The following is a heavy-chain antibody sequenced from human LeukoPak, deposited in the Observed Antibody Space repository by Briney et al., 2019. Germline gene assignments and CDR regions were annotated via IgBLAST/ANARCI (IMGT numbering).Heavy chain of an antibody. CDR3: ARLIVVVPAAAFDC. CDR2: ISSSSSYI. V-gene: IGHV3-21*01. Sequence: PGGSLTLTCAASGVTFSSYSMNWVRHAPGKGLEWVSSISSSSSYIYYADSVKGRFTISRDNAKNSLYLQMNSLRAEDTAVYYCARLIVVVPAAAFDCWGEGTLVTVSS. D-gene: IGHD2-2*01. CDR1: GVTFSSYS. J-gene: IGHJ4*02.